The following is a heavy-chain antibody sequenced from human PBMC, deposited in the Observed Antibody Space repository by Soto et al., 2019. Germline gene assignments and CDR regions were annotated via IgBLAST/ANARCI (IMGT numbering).Heavy chain of an antibody. CDR2: IYYSGTT. D-gene: IGHD3-22*01. Sequence: SETLSLTCTVSGGSISSRYYWGWIRQSPGKGLEWIANIYYSGTTYYNPSLKSRVTISVDTSKNQFSLTLNSVTAADTSVYDCARLFYDSSGFDSWGQGNLVTVSS. CDR3: ARLFYDSSGFDS. CDR1: GGSISSRYY. V-gene: IGHV4-39*01. J-gene: IGHJ4*02.